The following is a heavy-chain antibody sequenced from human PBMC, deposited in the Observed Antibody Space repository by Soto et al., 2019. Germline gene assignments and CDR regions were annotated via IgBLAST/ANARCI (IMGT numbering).Heavy chain of an antibody. CDR1: GGSISSGGYY. V-gene: IGHV4-31*03. CDR2: IYYSGST. CDR3: ARDSGREYSSSSTFDY. D-gene: IGHD6-6*01. Sequence: PSETLSLTCTVSGGSISSGGYYWSWIRQHPGKGLEWIGYIYYSGSTYYNPSLKSRVTISVDTSKNQFSLKLSSVTAADTAVYTCARDSGREYSSSSTFDYWGQGTLVTVSS. J-gene: IGHJ4*02.